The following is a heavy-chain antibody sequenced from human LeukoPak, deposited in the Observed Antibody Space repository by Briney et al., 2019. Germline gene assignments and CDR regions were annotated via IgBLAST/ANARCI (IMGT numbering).Heavy chain of an antibody. CDR3: AKGNGDHAIHPDY. Sequence: RGSLRLSCAASGFTFSSYAMSWVRQAPGKGLEWVSAISGSGGRTYYADSVKGRFTISRDNSKNTLYLQMNSLRADDTAVYYCAKGNGDHAIHPDYWGQGTLVTVSS. CDR1: GFTFSSYA. CDR2: ISGSGGRT. V-gene: IGHV3-23*01. D-gene: IGHD4-17*01. J-gene: IGHJ4*02.